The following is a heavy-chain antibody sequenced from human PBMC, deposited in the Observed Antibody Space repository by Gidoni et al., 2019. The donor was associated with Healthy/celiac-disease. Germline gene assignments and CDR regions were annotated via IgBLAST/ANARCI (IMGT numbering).Heavy chain of an antibody. J-gene: IGHJ6*02. V-gene: IGHV4-61*01. CDR2: IHDSGST. Sequence: QVQLQESGPGLVKPSATLSLPCTSSGGSVSSGTYFWSWLRQPPGQGLEWIGYIHDSGSTHDNPSLKSRVTISGDTSKNQFSRKLSSVTAADTAVYYCARDPVLLWFGELRHGNHGYYYGMDVWGQGTTVTVSS. CDR1: GGSVSSGTYF. D-gene: IGHD3-10*01. CDR3: ARDPVLLWFGELRHGNHGYYYGMDV.